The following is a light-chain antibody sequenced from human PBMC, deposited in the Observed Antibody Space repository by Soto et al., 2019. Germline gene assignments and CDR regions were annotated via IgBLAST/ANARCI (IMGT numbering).Light chain of an antibody. CDR3: SSYEASNTVV. J-gene: IGLJ2*01. CDR1: SSNIGAGYD. CDR2: GNK. Sequence: QSVLTQPPSVSGAPGQRITISCTGSSSNIGAGYDVHWYQHLPGTAPKLLIFGNKNRPSGVPDRFSGSKSGNTASLTVSGLQAEDEADYYCSSYEASNTVVFGGGTKLTVL. V-gene: IGLV1-40*01.